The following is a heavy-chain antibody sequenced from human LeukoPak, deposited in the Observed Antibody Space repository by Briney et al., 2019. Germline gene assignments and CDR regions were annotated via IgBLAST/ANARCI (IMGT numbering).Heavy chain of an antibody. CDR2: VIPIFATA. V-gene: IGHV1-69*05. CDR1: GGTFSSYG. CDR3: ASSTRGVHEYSYGGYFDY. D-gene: IGHD5-18*01. J-gene: IGHJ4*02. Sequence: GASVKVSCKTSGGTFSSYGISWVRQAPGQGLEWMGGVIPIFATANYAQKFQGRVTITTDESTSTAYMELSSLRSEDTAVYHCASSTRGVHEYSYGGYFDYWGQGTLVTVSS.